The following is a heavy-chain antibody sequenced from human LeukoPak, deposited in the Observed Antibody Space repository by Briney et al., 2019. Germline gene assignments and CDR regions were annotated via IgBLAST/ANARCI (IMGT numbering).Heavy chain of an antibody. V-gene: IGHV4-59*01. D-gene: IGHD3-22*01. Sequence: SETLSLTCTVSGGSISSYYWSWIRQPPGKGLEWIGYIYYSGSTNYNPSLKSRVTISVDTSKNQFSLKLSSVTAADTAVYYCARVGYDSSGYYSLFDYWGQGTLVTASS. J-gene: IGHJ4*02. CDR1: GGSISSYY. CDR2: IYYSGST. CDR3: ARVGYDSSGYYSLFDY.